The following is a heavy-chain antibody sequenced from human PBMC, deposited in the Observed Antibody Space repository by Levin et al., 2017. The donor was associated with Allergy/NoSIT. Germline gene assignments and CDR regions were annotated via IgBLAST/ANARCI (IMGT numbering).Heavy chain of an antibody. CDR2: INPNSGGT. V-gene: IGHV1-2*02. CDR3: ASDKSYRDTGGSYDS. D-gene: IGHD2-8*02. J-gene: IGHJ5*01. CDR1: GYSFSDYY. Sequence: PAASVKVSCKASGYSFSDYYIHWVRQAPGQGLEWMGRINPNSGGTNYAQTFQGRVTMTRDTSTCSAYMELSRLTSDDTAVYYCASDKSYRDTGGSYDSRGQGTLVTVSS.